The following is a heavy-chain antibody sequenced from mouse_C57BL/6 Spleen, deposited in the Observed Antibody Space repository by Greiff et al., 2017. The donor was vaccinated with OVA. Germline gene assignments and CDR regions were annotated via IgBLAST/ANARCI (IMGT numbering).Heavy chain of an antibody. J-gene: IGHJ4*01. CDR3: ARGGYLADYYAMDY. Sequence: QVQLKESGPGLVQPSQSLSITCTVSGFSLTSYGVHWVRQSPGKGLEWLGVIWSGGSTDYNAAFISRLSISKDNSKSQVFFKMNSLQADDTAIYYCARGGYLADYYAMDYWGQGTSVTVSS. D-gene: IGHD2-3*01. CDR2: IWSGGST. V-gene: IGHV2-2*01. CDR1: GFSLTSYG.